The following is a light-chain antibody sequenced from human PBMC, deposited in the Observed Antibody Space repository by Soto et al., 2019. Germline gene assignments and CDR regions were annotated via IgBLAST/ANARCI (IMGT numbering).Light chain of an antibody. CDR1: SSDVGTNIH. Sequence: QSALAQPASVSGSPGQSITISCTGTSSDVGTNIHVSWYQQYPGKAPTLMIYDVSSRPSGVSNRFSGSKSGNTASLTISGLQAEDEADYYCSSYTSSTTYIFGTGTKVTVL. CDR2: DVS. J-gene: IGLJ1*01. CDR3: SSYTSSTTYI. V-gene: IGLV2-14*01.